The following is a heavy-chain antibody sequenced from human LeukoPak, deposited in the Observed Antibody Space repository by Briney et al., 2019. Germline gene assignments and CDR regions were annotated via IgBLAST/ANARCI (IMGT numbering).Heavy chain of an antibody. CDR3: ARTSYDSNGYYPYFDN. V-gene: IGHV4-4*07. CDR2: IYSSGGT. D-gene: IGHD3-22*01. J-gene: IGHJ4*02. CDR1: GGSITSYY. Sequence: SETLSLTCTVPGGSITSYYWNWIRQPAGKGLEWIGRIYSSGGTDYKPSLKSRVTISVDKSKSQFSLSLTSVTAADTAVYYCARTSYDSNGYYPYFDNWGQGTLVTVSS.